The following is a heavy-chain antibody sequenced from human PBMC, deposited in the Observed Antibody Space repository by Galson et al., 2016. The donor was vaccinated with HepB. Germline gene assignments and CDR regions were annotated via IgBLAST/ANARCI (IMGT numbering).Heavy chain of an antibody. CDR3: VRQSGSHGTAVVPASQRWFDP. D-gene: IGHD3-10*01. Sequence: PLSLTCTVSGGSINSDDYYWGWIRQPPGRGLEWIGYVYYSGSTFYNPSLSSRLTISLDTSKNEFSLRLSSVTAADTAVYYCVRQSGSHGTAVVPASQRWFDPWGRGTLVTVSS. CDR1: GGSINSDDYY. V-gene: IGHV4-30-4*01. CDR2: VYYSGST. J-gene: IGHJ5*02.